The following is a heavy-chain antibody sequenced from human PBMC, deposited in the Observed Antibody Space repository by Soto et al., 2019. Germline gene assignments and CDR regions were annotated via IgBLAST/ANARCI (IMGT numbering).Heavy chain of an antibody. CDR1: GGSISSSSYY. CDR3: ARPYYYGSGKDV. D-gene: IGHD3-10*01. V-gene: IGHV4-39*01. J-gene: IGHJ6*02. CDR2: IYYSGST. Sequence: SETLSLTCTVPGGSISSSSYYWGWIRQPPGKGLEWIGSIYYSGSTYYNPSLKSRVTISVDTSKNQFSLKLSSVTAADTAVYYCARPYYYGSGKDVWGQGTTVTVSS.